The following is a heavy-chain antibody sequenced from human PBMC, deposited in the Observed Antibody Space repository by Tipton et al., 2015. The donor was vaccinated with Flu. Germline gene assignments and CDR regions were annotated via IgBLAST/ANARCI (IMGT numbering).Heavy chain of an antibody. D-gene: IGHD1-26*01. CDR2: IYSSGST. V-gene: IGHV4-4*07. J-gene: IGHJ4*02. CDR1: GGSVSSDY. Sequence: GLVKPSETLSLTCTVSGGSVSSDYWSWIRQPAGKGLEWIGRIYSSGSTNYNPSLKSRVTMSQDTSKNQFSLKLTSVTAADTAVYYCVRCMSGSYCHCFDVWGQGTLVTVSS. CDR3: VRCMSGSYCHCFDV.